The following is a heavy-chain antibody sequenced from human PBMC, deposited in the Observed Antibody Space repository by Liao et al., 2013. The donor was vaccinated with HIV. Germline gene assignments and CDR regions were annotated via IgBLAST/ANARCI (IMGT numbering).Heavy chain of an antibody. D-gene: IGHD3-16*01. Sequence: QLQLQESGPRLMKPSETLSLNCSISGGSIATSTYYWAWIRQPPGKGLEWIGSVAHGGTTYFNPSLKGRVTISVDTFQNLFSLKMRSLTAADTAVFYXTRHYVYRGGRLGFWGPG. CDR1: GGSIATSTYY. V-gene: IGHV4-39*07. CDR2: VAHGGTT. J-gene: IGHJ6*01. CDR3: TRHYVYRGGRLGF.